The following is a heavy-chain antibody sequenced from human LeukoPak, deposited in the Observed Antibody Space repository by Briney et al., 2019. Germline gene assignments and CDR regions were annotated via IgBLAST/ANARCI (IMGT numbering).Heavy chain of an antibody. D-gene: IGHD3-16*01. CDR2: IRYDGTNK. V-gene: IGHV3-30*02. J-gene: IGHJ4*02. Sequence: GGSLRLSCAASGFTFSNYGMHWVRQAPGKGLEWVAFIRYDGTNKYSADSVKGRFTISRDNSKNTLYLQMNSLRAEDTAVYYCAKDKIWGEDYFDYWGQGTLVTVSS. CDR3: AKDKIWGEDYFDY. CDR1: GFTFSNYG.